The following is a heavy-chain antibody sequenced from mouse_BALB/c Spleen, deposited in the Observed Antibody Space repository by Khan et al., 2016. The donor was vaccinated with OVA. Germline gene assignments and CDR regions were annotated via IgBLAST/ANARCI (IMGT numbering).Heavy chain of an antibody. Sequence: VQLQQSGAELVKPGASVKFSCTATGFNIKDTYMHWVKQMPEQGLEWIGRIDPANGNTKYDPKFQGKATITADTSSHTAYLQLSSLTSEDTAVYYCAGINAWGQGTTLTVSS. CDR3: AGINA. CDR1: GFNIKDTY. V-gene: IGHV14-3*02. J-gene: IGHJ2*01. CDR2: IDPANGNT.